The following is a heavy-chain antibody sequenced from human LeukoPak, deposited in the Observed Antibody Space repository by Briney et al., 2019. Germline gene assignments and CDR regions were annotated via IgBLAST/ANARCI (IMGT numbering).Heavy chain of an antibody. CDR1: GFTFSSFW. D-gene: IGHD3-10*01. CDR2: IKQDGSEK. Sequence: GSLRLSCAASGFTFSSFWMSWVRQAPGKGLEWEANIKQDGSEKYYVDSVKGRFTISRDNAKNSLYLQMNSLRAEDTAVYYCARASLARRITMVRGVIFPFDYWGQGTLVTVSS. V-gene: IGHV3-7*01. J-gene: IGHJ4*02. CDR3: ARASLARRITMVRGVIFPFDY.